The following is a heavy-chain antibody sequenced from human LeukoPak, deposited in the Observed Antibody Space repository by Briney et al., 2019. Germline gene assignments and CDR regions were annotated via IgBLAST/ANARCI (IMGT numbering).Heavy chain of an antibody. D-gene: IGHD5-24*01. V-gene: IGHV4-34*01. CDR2: INHSGST. J-gene: IGHJ4*02. CDR1: GGSFSGYY. CDR3: ARGEVATITPYFDY. Sequence: SETLSLTCAVYGGSFSGYYWNWIRQPPGKGLEWIGEINHSGSTNYNPSLKSRVTISVDTSKNQFSLELSSVTAADTAVYYCARGEVATITPYFDYWGQGTLVTVSS.